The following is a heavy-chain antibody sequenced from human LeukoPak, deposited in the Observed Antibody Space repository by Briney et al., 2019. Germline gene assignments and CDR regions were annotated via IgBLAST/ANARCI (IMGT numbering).Heavy chain of an antibody. V-gene: IGHV3-9*01. CDR1: GFTFDDYA. Sequence: GGSLRLSCAASGFTFDDYAMHWDRQTPGNRLEWVSGITWNSGSIGYAASVKGRFTISRDNAKNSLYLQMNSLRAEDTALYYCAKASSYDSAFNWLDPWGQGTQVTVSS. J-gene: IGHJ5*02. CDR3: AKASSYDSAFNWLDP. CDR2: ITWNSGSI. D-gene: IGHD3-22*01.